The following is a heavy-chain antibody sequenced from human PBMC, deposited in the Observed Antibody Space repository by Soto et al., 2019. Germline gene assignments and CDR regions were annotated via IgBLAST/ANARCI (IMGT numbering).Heavy chain of an antibody. Sequence: QVQLVQSGAEVKKPESSVKVSCKAPGGTFSTYAISWVRQAPGQGLEWMGGIIPMFGTANYAQRFQDRVTIPADDSTKTVYMELSSLRSEDTAVYFCASGIQLWLRRINNGYSGWGQGTLVTVSS. CDR3: ASGIQLWLRRINNGYSG. V-gene: IGHV1-69*12. CDR2: IIPMFGTA. J-gene: IGHJ4*02. D-gene: IGHD5-18*01. CDR1: GGTFSTYA.